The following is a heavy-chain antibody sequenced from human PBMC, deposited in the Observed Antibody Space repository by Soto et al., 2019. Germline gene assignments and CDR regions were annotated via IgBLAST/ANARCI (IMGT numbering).Heavy chain of an antibody. Sequence: QVQLVQSGAEVKKPGASVKVSCKASGYTFTSYIMHWVRQAPGQGLEWMGKIKPSDGSTTYAQRFHGRVTVSGDTSTCTAYMDLSSLRSEDTAVYYCANVCSGYWGQGTLVTVSS. CDR1: GYTFTSYI. D-gene: IGHD2-15*01. J-gene: IGHJ4*02. V-gene: IGHV1-46*01. CDR3: ANVCSGY. CDR2: IKPSDGST.